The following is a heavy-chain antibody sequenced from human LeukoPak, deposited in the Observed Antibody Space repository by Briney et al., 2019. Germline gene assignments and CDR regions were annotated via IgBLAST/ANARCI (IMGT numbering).Heavy chain of an antibody. V-gene: IGHV3-23*01. CDR2: VSASGGTT. Sequence: GGSLRLSCAASGFTFSNYAISWVRQAPGKGLEWVSAVSASGGTTYYADSVKGRFTISRDSSKNTLYLQMNSLRAEDTAVYYCATPLWHTVVPPWGQGTMVTVSS. CDR1: GFTFSNYA. CDR3: ATPLWHTVVPP. D-gene: IGHD4-23*01. J-gene: IGHJ3*01.